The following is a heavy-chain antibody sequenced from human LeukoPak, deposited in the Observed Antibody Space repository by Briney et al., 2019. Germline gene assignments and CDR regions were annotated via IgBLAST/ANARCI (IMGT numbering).Heavy chain of an antibody. V-gene: IGHV3-33*01. D-gene: IGHD3-10*01. Sequence: PGGSLRLSCAASGFTFSSYGMHWVRQAPGKGLEWVAVIWYDGSNKYYADSVKGRFTISRDNSKNTLYLQMNSLRAEDTAVYYCAREGPLWFGDITPTAFDYWGQGTLVTVSS. CDR2: IWYDGSNK. CDR3: AREGPLWFGDITPTAFDY. J-gene: IGHJ4*02. CDR1: GFTFSSYG.